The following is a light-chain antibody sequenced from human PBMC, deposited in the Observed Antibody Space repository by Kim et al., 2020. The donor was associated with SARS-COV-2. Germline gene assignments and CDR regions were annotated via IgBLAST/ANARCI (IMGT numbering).Light chain of an antibody. CDR2: DNN. CDR1: SSNIGNNY. CDR3: GTWDSSLSAVV. J-gene: IGLJ3*02. Sequence: QSVLTQPPSVSAAPGQKVSIPCSGGSSNIGNNYVSWYQQFPGTAPKLLIYDNNKRPSGIPDRFSGYKSGTSATLGITGLQTGDEADYYCGTWDSSLSAVVFGGGTQLTVL. V-gene: IGLV1-51*01.